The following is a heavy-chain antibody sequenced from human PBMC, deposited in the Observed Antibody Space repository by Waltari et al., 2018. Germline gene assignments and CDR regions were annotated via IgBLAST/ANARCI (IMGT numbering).Heavy chain of an antibody. J-gene: IGHJ4*02. V-gene: IGHV3-7*01. CDR2: IKQDGSAK. D-gene: IGHD5-12*01. CDR3: ARAVDVADY. Sequence: EIQVVESGGGLVQPGGSLRLSCAASGFTFCSYWMSWVRQAPGKGREWVANIKQDGSAKFYLDSVKGRFTISRDNAKNTLYLQMNSLRAEDTALYYCARAVDVADYWGQGTLVTVSS. CDR1: GFTFCSYW.